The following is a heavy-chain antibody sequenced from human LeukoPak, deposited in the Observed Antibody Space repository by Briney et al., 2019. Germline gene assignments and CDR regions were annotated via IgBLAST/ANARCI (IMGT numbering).Heavy chain of an antibody. CDR1: GYTFTSYG. CDR2: ISAYNGNT. D-gene: IGHD3-10*01. V-gene: IGHV1-18*04. Sequence: ASVKVSCKASGYTFTSYGISWVRQAPGQGLEWMGWISAYNGNTNYAQKLQGRVTMTTDTSTSTAYMELRSLRSEDTAVYYCARGLWFGEFIPNGMDVWGKGTTVTVSS. CDR3: ARGLWFGEFIPNGMDV. J-gene: IGHJ6*04.